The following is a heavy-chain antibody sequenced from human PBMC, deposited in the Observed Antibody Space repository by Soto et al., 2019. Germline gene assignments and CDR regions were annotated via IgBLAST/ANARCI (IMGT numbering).Heavy chain of an antibody. D-gene: IGHD3-22*01. V-gene: IGHV1-69*02. CDR1: GGTFSSYT. CDR3: ARGPPTYDSSGYLDY. J-gene: IGHJ4*02. CDR2: IIPILGIA. Sequence: QVQLVQSGAEVKKPGSSVKVSCKASGGTFSSYTISWVRQAPGQELEWMGRIIPILGIANYAQKFQGRVTITEDKSTSTAYMELSSLRSEDTAVYYCARGPPTYDSSGYLDYWGQGTLVTVSS.